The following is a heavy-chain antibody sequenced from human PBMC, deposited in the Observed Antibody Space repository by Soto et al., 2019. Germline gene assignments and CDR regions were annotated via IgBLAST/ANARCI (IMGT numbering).Heavy chain of an antibody. CDR3: AHRLGGSSWNDGFFDF. D-gene: IGHD1-1*01. Sequence: QITLKESGPTLVEPTEALALTCSFSGFSLTKSPVGVGWFRQPPGKALEWLAVIYWDGDKRYNPSLKTRITMTKDTSRNQVALTMTYMEPNDTATYFCAHRLGGSSWNDGFFDFWGQGFPVTFS. CDR2: IYWDGDK. V-gene: IGHV2-5*02. J-gene: IGHJ4*02. CDR1: GFSLTKSPVG.